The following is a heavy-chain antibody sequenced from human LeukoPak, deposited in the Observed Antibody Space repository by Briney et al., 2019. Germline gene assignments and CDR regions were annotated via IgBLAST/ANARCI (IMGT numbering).Heavy chain of an antibody. J-gene: IGHJ4*02. CDR2: IRSKAKNYAT. D-gene: IGHD4-17*01. Sequence: GGSLRLSCAASGFTFSGSAIHWVRQASGKGLEWVGRIRSKAKNYATEYAASVKGRFTISRDDSRNTAYLQMNSLKPEDTAMYYCTIPAGAMTTVTTGDYWGQGTLVTVYS. V-gene: IGHV3-73*01. CDR3: TIPAGAMTTVTTGDY. CDR1: GFTFSGSA.